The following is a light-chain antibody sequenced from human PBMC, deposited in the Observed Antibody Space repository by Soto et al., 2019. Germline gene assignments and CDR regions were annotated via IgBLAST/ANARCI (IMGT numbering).Light chain of an antibody. Sequence: SCVLPQTPSVSVSPGETAKITCSGDELSKQYVYWYQQKPGQAPVLVIYKDTERASGIPERFSASSSGTTVTLTISGVRAEDEADYYCQSSDDTGNYYLFGTGNKVTVL. J-gene: IGLJ1*01. CDR3: QSSDDTGNYYL. V-gene: IGLV3-25*02. CDR1: ELSKQY. CDR2: KDT.